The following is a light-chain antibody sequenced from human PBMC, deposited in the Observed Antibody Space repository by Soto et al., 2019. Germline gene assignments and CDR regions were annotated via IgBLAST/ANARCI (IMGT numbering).Light chain of an antibody. CDR1: QSIRSA. Sequence: EIVLTQSPVTLSLSPGERATLSCRASQSIRSALAWYQQRPGQAPRLLIYDASYRATDIPPRFSGSGSGTDFTLTISSLEPEDFAVYYCQQRSSWPPTITFGQGTRLEIK. J-gene: IGKJ5*01. CDR3: QQRSSWPPTIT. V-gene: IGKV3-11*01. CDR2: DAS.